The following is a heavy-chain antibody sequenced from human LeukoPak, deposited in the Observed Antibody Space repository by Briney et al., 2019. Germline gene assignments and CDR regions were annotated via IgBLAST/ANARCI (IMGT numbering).Heavy chain of an antibody. CDR1: GFSVSSNF. D-gene: IGHD1-26*01. CDR2: VFSGGST. V-gene: IGHV3-53*01. Sequence: GGSLRLSCAASGFSVSSNFMSWVRQAPGKGLEWVSVVFSGGSTYYADSVKGRFTTSRDNSKNTLYLQMNSLRAEDTAVYFCARGRRWDLVVSLIDASDIWGQGTMVTVSS. CDR3: ARGRRWDLVVSLIDASDI. J-gene: IGHJ3*02.